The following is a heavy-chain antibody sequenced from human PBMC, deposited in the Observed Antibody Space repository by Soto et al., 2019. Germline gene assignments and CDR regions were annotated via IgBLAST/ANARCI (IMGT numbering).Heavy chain of an antibody. Sequence: WETLSLTCTVSGGSVSSGSYYWSWIRQPPGKGLEWIGYIYYSGSTNYNPSLKSRVTISVDTSKNQFSLKLSSVTAADTAVYYCASSDVVGPYSFDYWGQGTLVTVSS. V-gene: IGHV4-61*01. CDR1: GGSVSSGSYY. J-gene: IGHJ4*02. CDR2: IYYSGST. D-gene: IGHD2-15*01. CDR3: ASSDVVGPYSFDY.